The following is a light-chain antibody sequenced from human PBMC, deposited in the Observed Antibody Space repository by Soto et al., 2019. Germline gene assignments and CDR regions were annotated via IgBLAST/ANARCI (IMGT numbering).Light chain of an antibody. V-gene: IGKV3-15*01. Sequence: EIVMTQSPATLSVSPGERATLSCRASQSVSSNLAWYQQKPGQAPRLLIYGAYTRATGIPARFSGSGSGTEFTLTISSLQSEDVAVYYCQHYNNWPRTFGQGTKVEIK. CDR2: GAY. CDR3: QHYNNWPRT. J-gene: IGKJ1*01. CDR1: QSVSSN.